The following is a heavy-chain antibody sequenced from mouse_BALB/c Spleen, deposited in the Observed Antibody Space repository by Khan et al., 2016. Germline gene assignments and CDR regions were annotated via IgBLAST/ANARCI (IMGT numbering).Heavy chain of an antibody. CDR1: GYTFTSYD. V-gene: IGHV1-85*01. D-gene: IGHD4-1*01. CDR3: ARGWDGAWFAY. CDR2: IFPGDGST. Sequence: QVRLQQSGAELVKPGASVKLSCKASGYTFTSYDINWVRQRPEQGLEWIGWIFPGDGSTKYTEKFKGKATLTTDKSSSTAYMQLSRLTSEDSDVSFCARGWDGAWFAYWGQGTLVTVSA. J-gene: IGHJ3*01.